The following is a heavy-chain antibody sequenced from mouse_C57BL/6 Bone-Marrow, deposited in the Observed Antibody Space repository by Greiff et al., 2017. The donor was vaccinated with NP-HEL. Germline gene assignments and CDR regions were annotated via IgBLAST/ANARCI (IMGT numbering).Heavy chain of an antibody. CDR2: INYDGSST. J-gene: IGHJ2*01. Sequence: EVKLMESEGGLVQPGSSMKLSCTASGFTFSDYYMAWVRQVPEKGLEWVASINYDGSSTYYLDSLKSRFIISRDNAKNILYLQMSSLKSEDTATYYCAKLGRGYYFDYWGQGTTLTVSS. CDR1: GFTFSDYY. D-gene: IGHD4-1*01. CDR3: AKLGRGYYFDY. V-gene: IGHV5-16*01.